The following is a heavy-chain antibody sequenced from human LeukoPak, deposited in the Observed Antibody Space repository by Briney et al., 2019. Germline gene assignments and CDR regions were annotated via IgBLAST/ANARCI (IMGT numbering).Heavy chain of an antibody. CDR3: ATHLTTGPTPFDY. Sequence: SETLSLTCTVSGGSISSYYWSWIRQPPGKGLEWIGYIYYSGSTNYNPSLKSRVTISVDTSKNQFSLKLSSVTAADTAVYYCATHLTTGPTPFDYWGQGTLVTVSS. CDR2: IYYSGST. V-gene: IGHV4-59*08. D-gene: IGHD4-17*01. J-gene: IGHJ4*02. CDR1: GGSISSYY.